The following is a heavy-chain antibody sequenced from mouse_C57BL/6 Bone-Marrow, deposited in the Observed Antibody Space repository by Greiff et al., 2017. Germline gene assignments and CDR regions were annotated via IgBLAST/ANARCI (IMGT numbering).Heavy chain of an antibody. V-gene: IGHV1-82*01. CDR3: ARDYGRGYWYFDV. D-gene: IGHD1-1*01. CDR1: GYAFSSSW. Sequence: QVQLQQSGPELVKPGASVKISCKASGYAFSSSWMNWVKQRPGTGLEWIGRIYPGDGDTNYNGKFKGKATLTADKSSSTAYMQLSSLTSEDSAVYFCARDYGRGYWYFDVWGTGTTVTVSS. CDR2: IYPGDGDT. J-gene: IGHJ1*03.